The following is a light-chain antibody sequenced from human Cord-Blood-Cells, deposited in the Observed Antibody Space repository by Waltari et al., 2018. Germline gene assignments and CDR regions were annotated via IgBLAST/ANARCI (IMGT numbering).Light chain of an antibody. CDR1: LGISNY. CDR3: HNLNSYPYT. V-gene: IGKV1-16*02. CDR2: AAS. J-gene: IGKJ2*01. Sequence: SQMTQASSSLSASAGDTVTISCRASLGISNYLAWFLHKPGKAPKSLIYAASILQSGVPSKFSGSGSGKDFTLTISSLQPEDFATYYCHNLNSYPYTFGQGTKLEIK.